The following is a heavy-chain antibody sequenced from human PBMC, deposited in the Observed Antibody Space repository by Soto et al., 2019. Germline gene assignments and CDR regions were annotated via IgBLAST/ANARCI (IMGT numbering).Heavy chain of an antibody. CDR2: ISWNSERI. CDR3: AKDKFRGMGLSYYFDS. CDR1: GFSFDDYD. Sequence: EVQLVESGGGLVQPGRSLRLSCVASGFSFDDYDIHWVRQAPGKGLEWVSGISWNSERIVYADSVRVRFTISRDNAKNSLYLQMNSLAPEDTAFYYCAKDKFRGMGLSYYFDSWGHGTLVIVS. D-gene: IGHD3-16*01. V-gene: IGHV3-9*01. J-gene: IGHJ4*01.